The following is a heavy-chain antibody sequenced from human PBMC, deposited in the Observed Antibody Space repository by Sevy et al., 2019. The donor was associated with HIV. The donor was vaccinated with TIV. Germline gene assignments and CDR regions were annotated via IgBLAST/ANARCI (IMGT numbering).Heavy chain of an antibody. J-gene: IGHJ4*02. Sequence: GGSLRLSCAASGFNFSSYWMSWVRQAPGRGLEWVANIKQDGSERYYVDSGKGRFTISRDNAKNSLYMQMNSLRAEETAVYYCARAIGLGYWGQGTLVTVSS. V-gene: IGHV3-7*01. CDR1: GFNFSSYW. CDR3: ARAIGLGY. CDR2: IKQDGSER. D-gene: IGHD3-16*01.